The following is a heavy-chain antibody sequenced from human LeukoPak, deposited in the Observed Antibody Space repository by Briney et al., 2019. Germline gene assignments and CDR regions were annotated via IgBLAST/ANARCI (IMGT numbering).Heavy chain of an antibody. CDR2: INAGNGNT. J-gene: IGHJ4*02. CDR3: ATEDSYGHEVWY. Sequence: ASVKVSCKAPGYTFTSYAMHWVRQAPGQRLEWMGWINAGNGNTKYSQKFQGRVTITRDTSASTAYMELSSLRSEDTAVYYCATEDSYGHEVWYWGQGTLVTVSS. D-gene: IGHD5-18*01. V-gene: IGHV1-3*01. CDR1: GYTFTSYA.